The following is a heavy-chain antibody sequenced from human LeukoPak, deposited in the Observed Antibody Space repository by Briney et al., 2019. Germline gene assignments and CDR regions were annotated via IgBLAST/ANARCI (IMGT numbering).Heavy chain of an antibody. Sequence: PGGSLRLSCAASGFTLSSYAMSWVRQAPGKGLEWVSAISGSGGSTYYADSVKGRFTISRDNSKNTLYLQMNSLRAEDTAVYYCANEGKVGRRYYGSGSYWHAFDIWGQGTMVTVSS. CDR3: ANEGKVGRRYYGSGSYWHAFDI. D-gene: IGHD3-10*01. CDR2: ISGSGGST. V-gene: IGHV3-23*01. J-gene: IGHJ3*02. CDR1: GFTLSSYA.